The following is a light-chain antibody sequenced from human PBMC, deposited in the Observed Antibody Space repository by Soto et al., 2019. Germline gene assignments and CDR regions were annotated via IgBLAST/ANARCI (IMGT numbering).Light chain of an antibody. CDR1: GSDVGAYNY. CDR2: EVT. Sequence: QSVLTQPASVSGSPGQSITISCTGSGSDVGAYNYVSWYQHHPGKVPKLLIYEVTNRPSGVSDRFSGSKSGNTASLTISGLQAEHEADYYCSSKRDSSTLFVFGTGTKVT. J-gene: IGLJ1*01. V-gene: IGLV2-14*01. CDR3: SSKRDSSTLFV.